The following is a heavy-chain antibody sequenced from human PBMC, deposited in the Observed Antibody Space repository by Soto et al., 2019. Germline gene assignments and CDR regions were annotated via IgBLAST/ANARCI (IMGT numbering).Heavy chain of an antibody. J-gene: IGHJ5*02. CDR2: MNPNSGNT. CDR3: ASFLRITIFGVVPGS. CDR1: GYTFTSYD. Sequence: ASVKASCKASGYTFTSYDINCVRQATGQGLEWMGWMNPNSGNTGYAQKFQGRVTMTRNTSISTAYMELSSLRSEDTAVYYCASFLRITIFGVVPGSWGQGTLVTVSS. V-gene: IGHV1-8*01. D-gene: IGHD3-3*01.